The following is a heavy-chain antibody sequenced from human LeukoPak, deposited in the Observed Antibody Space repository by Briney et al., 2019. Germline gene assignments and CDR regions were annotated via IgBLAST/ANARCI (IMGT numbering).Heavy chain of an antibody. CDR3: ARDRDYSNNDAFDI. J-gene: IGHJ3*02. V-gene: IGHV4-30-4*08. CDR2: IYYSGST. Sequence: PSQTLSLTCTVSGGSISSGDYYWSWIRQPPGKGLEWIGYIYYSGSTYYNPSLKSRVTISVDTSKNQFPLKLSSVTAADTAVYYCARDRDYSNNDAFDIWGQGTMVTASS. CDR1: GGSISSGDYY. D-gene: IGHD4-11*01.